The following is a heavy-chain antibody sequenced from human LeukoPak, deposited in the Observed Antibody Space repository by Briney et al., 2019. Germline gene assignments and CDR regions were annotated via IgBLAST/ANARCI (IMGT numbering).Heavy chain of an antibody. CDR1: GGSLSSGGYY. D-gene: IGHD2-2*01. Sequence: PSETLSLTCTVSGGSLSSGGYYWSWIRQPPGKGLEWIGYIYHSGSTYYNPSLKSRVTISVDRSKNQFSLKLSSVTAADTAVYYCARALVVVPAAKRGGWFDPWGQGTLVTVSS. CDR2: IYHSGST. CDR3: ARALVVVPAAKRGGWFDP. V-gene: IGHV4-30-2*01. J-gene: IGHJ5*02.